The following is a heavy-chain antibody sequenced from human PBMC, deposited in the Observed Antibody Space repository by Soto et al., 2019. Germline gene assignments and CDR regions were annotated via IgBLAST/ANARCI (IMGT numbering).Heavy chain of an antibody. Sequence: PGGSLRLSCAAFGFTFEDSAMHWIRQTPGKGLEWVAGINWNSGSVGYADSVKGRFTISRDNANNPLFLQMDSLRADDTALYYCAKGRGALAVVSNWFDPWGQGTLVTVSS. D-gene: IGHD6-19*01. J-gene: IGHJ5*02. CDR1: GFTFEDSA. CDR3: AKGRGALAVVSNWFDP. CDR2: INWNSGSV. V-gene: IGHV3-9*01.